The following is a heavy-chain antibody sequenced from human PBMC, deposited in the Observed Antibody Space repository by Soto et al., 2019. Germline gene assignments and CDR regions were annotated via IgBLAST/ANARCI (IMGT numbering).Heavy chain of an antibody. V-gene: IGHV1-3*01. CDR2: INAGNGNT. CDR3: VAVDYGDY. D-gene: IGHD6-19*01. J-gene: IGHJ4*02. CDR1: GYTFTSYA. Sequence: QVQLVQSGAEVKKPGASVKVSCKTSGYTFTSYAVQWARQAPGQRLEWMGWINAGNGNTEYSQKFQGRVTFTRDTSASTAHMELSSLRSEDTAVYYCVAVDYGDYWGQGTLVTVSS.